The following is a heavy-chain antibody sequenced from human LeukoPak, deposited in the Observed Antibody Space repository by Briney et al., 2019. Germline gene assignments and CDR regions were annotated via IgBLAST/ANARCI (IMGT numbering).Heavy chain of an antibody. V-gene: IGHV1-46*01. CDR2: INPSGGTT. CDR3: ARGRPGSGWSFDY. D-gene: IGHD6-19*01. CDR1: GYTFTTHY. Sequence: ASVKLSCTASGYTFTTHYMHWVRQAPGQGLEWMGIINPSGGTTNYAQNFQGRVTMTRDTSTTTLYMELSSLRSEDTAVYYCARGRPGSGWSFDYWGQGTLVTVSS. J-gene: IGHJ4*02.